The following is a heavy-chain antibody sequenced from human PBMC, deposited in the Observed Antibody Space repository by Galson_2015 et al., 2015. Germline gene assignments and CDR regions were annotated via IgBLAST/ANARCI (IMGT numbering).Heavy chain of an antibody. CDR2: ISAYNGNT. J-gene: IGHJ4*02. D-gene: IGHD6-19*01. V-gene: IGHV1-18*01. CDR1: GYTFTSYG. CDR3: ARLGSSGWYVVDY. Sequence: SVKVSCKASGYTFTSYGISWVRQAPGQGLEWMGWISAYNGNTNYAQKVQGRVTMTTDASTSTAYMELSSLGSEDTAVYYCARLGSSGWYVVDYWGQGTLVTVSS.